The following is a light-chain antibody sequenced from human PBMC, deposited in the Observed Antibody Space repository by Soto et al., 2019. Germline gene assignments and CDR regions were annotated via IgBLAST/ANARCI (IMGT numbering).Light chain of an antibody. Sequence: IPLTQSPSYLSASVGDRVTVTSRASQDIRNYLAWYQQKPGKAPKLLICDASTLYSGVPSRFSGSGSGTDFTLTISNPQPDDFATYYCQQYNSYPCTFGQGTRLEIK. J-gene: IGKJ5*01. V-gene: IGKV1-9*01. CDR2: DAS. CDR1: QDIRNY. CDR3: QQYNSYPCT.